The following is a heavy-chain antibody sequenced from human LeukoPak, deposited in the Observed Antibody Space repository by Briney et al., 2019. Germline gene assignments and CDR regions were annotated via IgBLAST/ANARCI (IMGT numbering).Heavy chain of an antibody. V-gene: IGHV3-48*04. CDR1: GFSFGTYN. Sequence: PGGSLRLSCAASGFSFGTYNMNWVRQAPGKGLEWISFITSGSDTINYADSVKGRFTVSRDNARNSLYLQMSSLRAEDTAVYSCARDVGIPSAAPDYYYYYYMDVWGIGTTVTVSS. CDR3: ARDVGIPSAAPDYYYYYYMDV. D-gene: IGHD6-25*01. J-gene: IGHJ6*03. CDR2: ITSGSDTI.